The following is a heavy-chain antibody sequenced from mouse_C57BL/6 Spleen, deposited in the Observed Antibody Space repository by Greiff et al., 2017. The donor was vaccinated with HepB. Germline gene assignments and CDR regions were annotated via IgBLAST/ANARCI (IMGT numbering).Heavy chain of an antibody. CDR2: IHPNSGST. J-gene: IGHJ3*01. V-gene: IGHV1-64*01. CDR1: GYTFTSYW. CDR3: ARCGLRPAY. D-gene: IGHD2-4*01. Sequence: VQLQQSGAELVKPGASVKLSCKASGYTFTSYWMHWVKQRPGQGLEWIGMIHPNSGSTNYNEKFKSKATLTVDKSSSTAYMQLSSLTSADSAVYYCARCGLRPAYWGQGTLVTVSA.